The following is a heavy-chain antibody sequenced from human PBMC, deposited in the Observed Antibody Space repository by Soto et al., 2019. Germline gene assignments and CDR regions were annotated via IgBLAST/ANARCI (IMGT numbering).Heavy chain of an antibody. Sequence: ASVKVSFKASGYTFTSYAMHWVRQAPGQRLEWMGWINAGNGNTKYSQKFQGRVTITRDTSASTAYMELSSLRSEDTAVYYCARDRERTMVRGNWFDPWGQGTLVTVSS. D-gene: IGHD3-10*01. CDR1: GYTFTSYA. CDR2: INAGNGNT. J-gene: IGHJ5*02. V-gene: IGHV1-3*01. CDR3: ARDRERTMVRGNWFDP.